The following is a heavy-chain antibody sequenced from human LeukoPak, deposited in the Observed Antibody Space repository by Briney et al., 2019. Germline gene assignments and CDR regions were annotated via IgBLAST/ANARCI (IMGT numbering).Heavy chain of an antibody. Sequence: SVKVSCKASGGTFSSYAISWVRQAPGQGLEWMGRIIPIFGIANYAQKFQGRVTITADKSTSTAYMELSSLRSEDTAVYYCARIQYASHYSSSWSDYYYYGMDVWGQGTTVTVSS. CDR3: ARIQYASHYSSSWSDYYYYGMDV. CDR1: GGTFSSYA. CDR2: IIPIFGIA. J-gene: IGHJ6*02. V-gene: IGHV1-69*04. D-gene: IGHD6-13*01.